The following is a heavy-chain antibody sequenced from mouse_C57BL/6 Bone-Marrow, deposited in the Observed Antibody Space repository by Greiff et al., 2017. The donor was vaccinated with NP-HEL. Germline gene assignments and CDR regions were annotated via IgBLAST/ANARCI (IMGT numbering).Heavy chain of an antibody. CDR3: ARSSTVVPGDY. Sequence: EVHLVESGGGLVKPGGSLKLSCAASGFTFSSYAMSWVRQTPEKRLEWVATISAGGSYTYYPDNVKGRFTISRDNAKNNLYLQMSHLKSEDTAMYYCARSSTVVPGDYWGQGTSVTVSS. CDR1: GFTFSSYA. V-gene: IGHV5-4*01. CDR2: ISAGGSYT. J-gene: IGHJ4*01. D-gene: IGHD1-1*01.